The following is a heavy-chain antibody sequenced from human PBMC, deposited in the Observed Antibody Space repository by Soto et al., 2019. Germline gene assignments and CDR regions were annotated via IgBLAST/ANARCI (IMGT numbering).Heavy chain of an antibody. D-gene: IGHD6-13*01. CDR2: ISSGGSTV. CDR1: GFPFSNYE. V-gene: IGHV3-48*03. CDR3: ARDRAAGGY. J-gene: IGHJ4*02. Sequence: PGGSLRLSCAASGFPFSNYEMNWVRQAPGKGLGWVAYISSGGSTVHYADSVRGRFTVSRDNARNSLYLQMNTLRVEDTALYYCARDRAAGGYWGQGTLVTVSS.